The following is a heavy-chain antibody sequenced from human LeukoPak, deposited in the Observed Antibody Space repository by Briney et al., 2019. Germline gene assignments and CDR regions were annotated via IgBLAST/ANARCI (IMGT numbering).Heavy chain of an antibody. J-gene: IGHJ5*02. CDR2: INPSSGGT. CDR3: ARYGSWFDP. D-gene: IGHD4-17*01. Sequence: ASVKVSCKASGYTFTDYYMHWVRQAPGQGLEWMGWINPSSGGTNFAQNFQGRVTMTRDTSISTAYMELSRLRSDDTAVYYCARYGSWFDPWGQGTLVTVSS. CDR1: GYTFTDYY. V-gene: IGHV1-2*02.